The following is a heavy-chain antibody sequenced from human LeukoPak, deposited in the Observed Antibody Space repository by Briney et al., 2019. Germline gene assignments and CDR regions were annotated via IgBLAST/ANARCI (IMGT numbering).Heavy chain of an antibody. CDR1: GLIFRSAW. Sequence: GGSLRLSCAASGLIFRSAWMTWVRQAPGKGLEWVSAISGSGGSTYYADSVKGRFTISRDNSKNTLYLQMNSLRAEDTAVYYCAKATPRLDYYYYGMDVWGQGTTVTVSS. V-gene: IGHV3-23*01. CDR3: AKATPRLDYYYYGMDV. J-gene: IGHJ6*02. D-gene: IGHD2-15*01. CDR2: ISGSGGST.